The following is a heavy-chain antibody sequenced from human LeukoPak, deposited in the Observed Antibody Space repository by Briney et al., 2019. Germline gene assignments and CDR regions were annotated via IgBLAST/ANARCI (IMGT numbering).Heavy chain of an antibody. CDR1: GFTFSNAW. D-gene: IGHD2-2*01. Sequence: GGSLRLSCAASGFTFSNAWMSWVRQAPGKGLEWVGRIKSKTDGGTTDYAAPVKGRFTISRDDSKNTLYLQMNSLKTEDTAAYYCTTDSVVPAAYPQDYMDVWGKGTTVTVSS. CDR2: IKSKTDGGTT. J-gene: IGHJ6*03. CDR3: TTDSVVPAAYPQDYMDV. V-gene: IGHV3-15*01.